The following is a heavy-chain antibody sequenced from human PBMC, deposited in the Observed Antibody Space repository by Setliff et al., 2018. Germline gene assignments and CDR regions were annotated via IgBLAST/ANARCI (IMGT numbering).Heavy chain of an antibody. CDR1: GGSISHHY. D-gene: IGHD3-22*01. Sequence: PSETLSLTCTVSGGSISHHYWSWIRQPPGKGLEWVGYMYNSGNTNYNPSLRRRVAISVDKSKNQFSLKPSSVTAADTAVYYCARGRGISMIVVVTHDAFDIWGQGTMVTVSS. CDR3: ARGRGISMIVVVTHDAFDI. V-gene: IGHV4-59*11. J-gene: IGHJ3*02. CDR2: MYNSGNT.